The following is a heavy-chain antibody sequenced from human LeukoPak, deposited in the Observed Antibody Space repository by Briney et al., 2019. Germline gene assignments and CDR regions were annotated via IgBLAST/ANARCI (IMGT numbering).Heavy chain of an antibody. D-gene: IGHD2/OR15-2a*01. V-gene: IGHV3-15*01. Sequence: GGSLRLSCAASGCNFADAWMAWVRQAPGRGLEWLGRIKGESDGATTDLAAPVKGRFTFSRDDSKNTLYLQMHSLQIEDTAVYYCTTDLTYLFTFEFWGQGTLVTVSS. CDR1: GCNFADAW. CDR2: IKGESDGATT. CDR3: TTDLTYLFTFEF. J-gene: IGHJ4*02.